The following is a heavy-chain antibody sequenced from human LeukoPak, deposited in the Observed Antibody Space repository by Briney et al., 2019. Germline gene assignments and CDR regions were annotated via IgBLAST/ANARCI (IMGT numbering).Heavy chain of an antibody. CDR3: VSFYETY. V-gene: IGHV3-74*01. CDR1: GSYW. D-gene: IGHD2/OR15-2a*01. CDR2: INSDGSWT. Sequence: GGSLRLSCAASGSYWMHWVRQAPGKGPVWVSHINSDGSWTSYADSVKGRFTISKDNAKNTVYLQMNNLRAEDTAVYYCVSFYETYWGRGTLVTVSS. J-gene: IGHJ4*02.